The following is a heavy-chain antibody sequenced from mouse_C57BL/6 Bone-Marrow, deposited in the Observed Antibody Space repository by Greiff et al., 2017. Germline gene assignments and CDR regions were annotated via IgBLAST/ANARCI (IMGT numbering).Heavy chain of an antibody. D-gene: IGHD2-5*01. CDR1: GYTFTSYW. Sequence: QVQLQQPGAELVMPGASVKLSCKASGYTFTSYWMHWVKQRPGQGLEWIGEIDPSDSYTNYNQKFKGKSTVTVDKSSSTAYMQLSSLTSEDSAVYYCARNAAYYSNYFYYYAMDYWGQGTSVTVSS. CDR3: ARNAAYYSNYFYYYAMDY. CDR2: IDPSDSYT. J-gene: IGHJ4*01. V-gene: IGHV1-69*01.